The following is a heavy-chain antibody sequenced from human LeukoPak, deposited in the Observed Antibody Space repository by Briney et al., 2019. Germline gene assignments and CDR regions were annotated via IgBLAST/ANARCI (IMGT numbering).Heavy chain of an antibody. V-gene: IGHV1-8*01. D-gene: IGHD6-13*01. CDR1: GYTFTSYD. CDR2: MNPNSGNT. J-gene: IGHJ4*02. CDR3: ATSIAAAGPDY. Sequence: ASVKVSCKASGYTFTSYDINWVRQATGQGLEWMGWMNPNSGNTGYAQKFQGRVTMTRDTSISTAYMELSRLRSDDTAVYYCATSIAAAGPDYWGQGTLVTVSS.